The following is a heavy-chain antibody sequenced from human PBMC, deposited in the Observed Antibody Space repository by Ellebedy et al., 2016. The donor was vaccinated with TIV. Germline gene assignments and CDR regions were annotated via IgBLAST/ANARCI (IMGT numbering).Heavy chain of an antibody. CDR2: IYYSGST. V-gene: IGHV4-31*03. J-gene: IGHJ3*01. CDR3: ASHARYCSSTICFREAFDV. Sequence: SETLSLXXTVSGGSISSGGYYWSWIRQHPGKGLEWIGYIYYSGSTYYNPSLKSRVTISVDTSKNQFSLKLSSVTAADTAVYYCASHARYCSSTICFREAFDVWGQGTMVTVSS. D-gene: IGHD2-2*01. CDR1: GGSISSGGYY.